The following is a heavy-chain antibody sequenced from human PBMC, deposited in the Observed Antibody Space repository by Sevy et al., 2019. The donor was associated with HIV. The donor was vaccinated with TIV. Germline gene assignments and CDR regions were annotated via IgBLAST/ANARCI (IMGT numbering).Heavy chain of an antibody. D-gene: IGHD1-26*01. J-gene: IGHJ4*02. CDR2: IYYNGHI. Sequence: SETLSLTCTVSGGSITSLYWNWIRQPPGKGLEWIANIYYNGHINYNPSLKSRVTLSLETSKNQCSLRLSSVTAADTAMYYCAGENAWGRGYSWGQRTLVTVSS. CDR1: GGSITSLY. CDR3: AGENAWGRGYS. V-gene: IGHV4-59*08.